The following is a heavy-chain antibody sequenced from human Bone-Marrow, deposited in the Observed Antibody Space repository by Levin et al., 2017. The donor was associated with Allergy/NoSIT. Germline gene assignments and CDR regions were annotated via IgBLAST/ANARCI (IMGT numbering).Heavy chain of an antibody. CDR1: GFTFSSYE. J-gene: IGHJ3*01. V-gene: IGHV3-48*03. CDR3: VRGIIGDVRVAHKEAFDV. D-gene: IGHD2/OR15-2a*01. CDR2: ISSSGSTK. Sequence: GESLKISCAASGFTFSSYEMNWVRQAPGRGLEWISYISSSGSTKYYADSVKGRFTISRDNAKNSLNLQVSSLRAEDTAVYHCVRGIIGDVRVAHKEAFDVWGQGTMVTVSS.